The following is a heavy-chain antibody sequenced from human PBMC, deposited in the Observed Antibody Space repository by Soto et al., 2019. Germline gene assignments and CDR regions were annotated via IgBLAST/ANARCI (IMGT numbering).Heavy chain of an antibody. Sequence: EVQLLESGGGLVQPGGFLRLSCAASGFTFSSYSMNWVRQAPGKGLEWVSSISSSSSYIYYADSVKGRFTISRDNAKNSLYLQMNSLRAEDTAVYYCAIWGGITGTPHLGGIWGQGTMVTVSS. CDR3: AIWGGITGTPHLGGI. D-gene: IGHD1-7*01. CDR1: GFTFSSYS. V-gene: IGHV3-21*01. J-gene: IGHJ3*02. CDR2: ISSSSSYI.